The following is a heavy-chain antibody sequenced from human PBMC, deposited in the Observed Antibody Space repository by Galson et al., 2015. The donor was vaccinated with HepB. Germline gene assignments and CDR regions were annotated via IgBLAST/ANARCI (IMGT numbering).Heavy chain of an antibody. CDR3: ANSVVPAAIDLPGFWSGYGGY. D-gene: IGHD2-2*02. CDR1: GFTFSSYA. V-gene: IGHV3-23*01. Sequence: SLRLSCAASGFTFSSYAMSWVRQAPGKGLEWVSVISGNGGSTYHADSVKGRFTISRDNSKNTLYLQMNSLRAEDTAVYYCANSVVPAAIDLPGFWSGYGGYWGQGTLVTVSS. CDR2: ISGNGGST. J-gene: IGHJ4*02.